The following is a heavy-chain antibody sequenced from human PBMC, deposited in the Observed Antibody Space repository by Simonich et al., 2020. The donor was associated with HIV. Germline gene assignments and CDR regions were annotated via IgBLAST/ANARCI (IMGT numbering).Heavy chain of an antibody. CDR3: ARTRRITIFGVVRGNGMDV. V-gene: IGHV1-18*01. CDR2: ISAYNGNT. J-gene: IGHJ6*02. CDR1: GYTFTSYG. D-gene: IGHD3-3*01. Sequence: QVQLVQSGAEVKKPGASVKVSCKASGYTFTSYGISWVRQAPGQGLEWMGWISAYNGNTNYAQKLQGRVTMTTDTSTSTAYMELRSLRSDDTAVYYCARTRRITIFGVVRGNGMDVWGQGTTVTVSS.